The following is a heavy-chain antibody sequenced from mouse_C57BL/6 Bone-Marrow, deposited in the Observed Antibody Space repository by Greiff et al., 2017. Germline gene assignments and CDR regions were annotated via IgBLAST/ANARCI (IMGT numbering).Heavy chain of an antibody. CDR1: GYSITSGYY. V-gene: IGHV3-6*01. Sequence: ESGPGLVKPSQSLSLTCSVTGYSITSGYYWNWIRQFPGNKLEWMGYISYDGSNNYNPSLKNRISITRDTSKNQCFLKLNSVTTEDTATYYCARRGLLRYFDYWGQGTTLTVSS. J-gene: IGHJ2*01. D-gene: IGHD2-3*01. CDR3: ARRGLLRYFDY. CDR2: ISYDGSN.